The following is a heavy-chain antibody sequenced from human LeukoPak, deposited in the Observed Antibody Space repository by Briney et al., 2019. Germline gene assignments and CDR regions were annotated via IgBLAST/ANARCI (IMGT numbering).Heavy chain of an antibody. Sequence: GSLRLSCAASGFTFSSYNMNWVRQPPGKGREWIGEVNHIGRTNYNPSLKSRVTISVATSKTQFSLKLSSVTAADTAVYYCARDGAVDILTGYGAFYIWGQGTMVIVS. CDR1: GFTFSSYN. J-gene: IGHJ3*02. V-gene: IGHV4-34*01. CDR3: ARDGAVDILTGYGAFYI. D-gene: IGHD3-9*01. CDR2: VNHIGRT.